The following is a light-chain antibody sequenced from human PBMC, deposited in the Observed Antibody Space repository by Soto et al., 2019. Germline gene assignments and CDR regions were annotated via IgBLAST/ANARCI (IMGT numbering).Light chain of an antibody. CDR1: QSIINY. Sequence: DIPMTQSPSSLSASVGDRVTITCRASQSIINYLNWYQQKPGKAPKLLIYAASSLKSGVPSTFSGSGSGTDFTLTISSLQPEDFATHYCQQSYSTPYTFGQRTKLQIK. CDR2: AAS. CDR3: QQSYSTPYT. J-gene: IGKJ2*01. V-gene: IGKV1-39*01.